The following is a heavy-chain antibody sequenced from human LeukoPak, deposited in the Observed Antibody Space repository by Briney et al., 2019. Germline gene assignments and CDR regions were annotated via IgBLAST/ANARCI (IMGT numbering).Heavy chain of an antibody. Sequence: PARSLTLSCAPSGFTFNRYWMHWVRQAPGKGLEWVSAISGSGGSTYYADSVTGRFTISRDNSKNTLYLQMNSLRAEDTAVYYCAKDSGSYYFDYWGQGTLVTVSS. J-gene: IGHJ4*02. CDR3: AKDSGSYYFDY. CDR1: GFTFNRYW. D-gene: IGHD1-26*01. V-gene: IGHV3-23*01. CDR2: ISGSGGST.